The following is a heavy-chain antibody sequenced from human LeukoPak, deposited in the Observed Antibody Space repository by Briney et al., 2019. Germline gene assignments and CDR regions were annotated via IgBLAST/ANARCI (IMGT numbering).Heavy chain of an antibody. CDR2: ISYDGSNK. J-gene: IGHJ6*02. CDR1: GFTFSSYA. Sequence: PGRSLRLSCAASGFTFSSYAMHWVRQAPGKGLEWVAVISYDGSNKYYADSVKGRFTISRDNSKNTLYLQMNSLRAEDTAVYYCARDRGLNVGLYYYYGMDAWGQGTTVTVSS. CDR3: ARDRGLNVGLYYYYGMDA. D-gene: IGHD3-10*01. V-gene: IGHV3-30*04.